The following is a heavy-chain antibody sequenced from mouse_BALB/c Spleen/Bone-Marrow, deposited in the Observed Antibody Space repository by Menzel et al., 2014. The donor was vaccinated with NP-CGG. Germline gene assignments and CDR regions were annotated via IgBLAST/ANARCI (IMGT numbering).Heavy chain of an antibody. V-gene: IGHV5-6-5*01. J-gene: IGHJ2*01. CDR1: GFSFSSYA. CDR3: ARARGVTTATPYYFDY. D-gene: IGHD1-2*01. CDR2: ISGGGNS. Sequence: EVQLQQSGGGLVKPGGSLKLSCAASGFSFSSYAVSWVRQTPEKRLEWVASISGGGNSYHSDNMKGRFTISRDNARNILYLQVSSLRSEDTAMYYCARARGVTTATPYYFDYWGQGTALTVSS.